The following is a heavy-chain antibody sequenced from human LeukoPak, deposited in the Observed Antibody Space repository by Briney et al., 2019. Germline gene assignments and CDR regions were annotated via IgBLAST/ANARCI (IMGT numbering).Heavy chain of an antibody. CDR1: GFTVSSNY. V-gene: IGHV3-66*02. CDR3: ARDPVAGEPGKGKPKDY. Sequence: GGSLRLSCAASGFTVSSNYMSWVRQAPGKGLEWVSVIYSGGSTCYADSVKGRFTISRDNSKNTLYLQMNSLRAEDTAVYYCARDPVAGEPGKGKPKDYWGQGTLVTVSS. J-gene: IGHJ4*02. D-gene: IGHD1-14*01. CDR2: IYSGGST.